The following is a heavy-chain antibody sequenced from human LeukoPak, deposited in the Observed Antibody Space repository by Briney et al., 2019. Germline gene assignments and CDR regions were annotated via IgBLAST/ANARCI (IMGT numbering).Heavy chain of an antibody. D-gene: IGHD6-19*01. J-gene: IGHJ6*02. CDR2: ISSSSSTI. V-gene: IGHV3-48*02. Sequence: GGSLRLSCAASGFTFSSYSMNWVRQAPGKGLEWVSYISSSSSTIYYADSVKGRFTISRDNAKNSLYLQMNSLRDEDTAVNYCARDSDTYSSEYYYYYYGMDVWGQGTTVTVSS. CDR1: GFTFSSYS. CDR3: ARDSDTYSSEYYYYYYGMDV.